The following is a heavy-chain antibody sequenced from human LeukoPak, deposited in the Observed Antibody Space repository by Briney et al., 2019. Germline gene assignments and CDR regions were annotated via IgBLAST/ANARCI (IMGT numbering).Heavy chain of an antibody. J-gene: IGHJ4*02. CDR2: ISSDGTNK. CDR1: GFTFSSYA. D-gene: IGHD4/OR15-4a*01. V-gene: IGHV3-30*14. CDR3: ARRAGAYSHPYDY. Sequence: GGSLRLSCAASGFTFSSYAMHWVRQAPGKGLEWVAIISSDGTNKYYADSVKGRFTISRDNSKNTLYLQMNSLRAEDTAVYYCARRAGAYSHPYDYWGQGTLVTVSS.